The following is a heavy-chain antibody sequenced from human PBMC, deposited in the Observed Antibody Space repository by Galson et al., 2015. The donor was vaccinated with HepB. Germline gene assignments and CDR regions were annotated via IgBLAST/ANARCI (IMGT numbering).Heavy chain of an antibody. CDR3: ARIGLGSHYNGAGGMDV. CDR2: IDPSDSYI. J-gene: IGHJ6*02. Sequence: QSGAEVKKPGETLRISCQVSGYTFTTFWITWVRQMPGQGLEWMGKIDPSDSYIKYNSSFQGHVTLSVDKSTSTAFLQWSSLQASDTAMYYCARIGLGSHYNGAGGMDVWGQGTTVTVSS. CDR1: GYTFTTFW. V-gene: IGHV5-10-1*01. D-gene: IGHD3-10*01.